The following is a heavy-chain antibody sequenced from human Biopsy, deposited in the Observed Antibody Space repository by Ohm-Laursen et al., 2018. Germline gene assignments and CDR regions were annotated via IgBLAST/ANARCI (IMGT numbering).Heavy chain of an antibody. D-gene: IGHD4-17*01. CDR2: INTSGGST. J-gene: IGHJ4*02. V-gene: IGHV3-23*01. Sequence: SLRLSCSASGLTFSSYAMTWVRQAPGKGLEWVSVINTSGGSTHYAVSVKGRFTISRDNSKSTLYLRMNSLRAEDTAVYYCAKPADSYGSEFYFDYWGQGTLVTVSS. CDR1: GLTFSSYA. CDR3: AKPADSYGSEFYFDY.